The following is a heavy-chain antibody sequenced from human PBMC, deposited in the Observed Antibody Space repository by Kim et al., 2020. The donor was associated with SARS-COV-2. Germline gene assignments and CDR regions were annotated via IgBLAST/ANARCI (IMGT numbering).Heavy chain of an antibody. Sequence: ASVKVSCKASGYTFTSYGISWVRQAPGQGLEWMGWISAYNGNTNYAQKLQGRVTMTTDTSTSTAYMELRSLRPDDTAVYYCARFLVPYYYDSSGYYSLGYWGQGTLVTVSS. J-gene: IGHJ4*02. CDR3: ARFLVPYYYDSSGYYSLGY. CDR1: GYTFTSYG. V-gene: IGHV1-18*04. D-gene: IGHD3-22*01. CDR2: ISAYNGNT.